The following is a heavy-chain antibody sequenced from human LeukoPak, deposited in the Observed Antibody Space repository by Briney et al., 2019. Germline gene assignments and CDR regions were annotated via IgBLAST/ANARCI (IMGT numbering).Heavy chain of an antibody. CDR2: IKQDGSEK. CDR1: GFTFSSYW. J-gene: IGHJ4*02. Sequence: GGSQRLSCAASGFTFSSYWMSWVRQAPGKGLEWVANIKQDGSEKYYVDSVKGRFTISRDNAKNSLYLQMNSLRAEDTAVYYCARAYYDILTGYFGGGNKYYFDYWGQGTLVTVSS. D-gene: IGHD3-9*01. CDR3: ARAYYDILTGYFGGGNKYYFDY. V-gene: IGHV3-7*01.